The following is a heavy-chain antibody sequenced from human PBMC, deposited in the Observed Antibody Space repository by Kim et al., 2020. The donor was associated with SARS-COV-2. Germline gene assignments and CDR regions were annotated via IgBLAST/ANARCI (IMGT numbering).Heavy chain of an antibody. CDR3: ARAKQWLAAYYFDY. D-gene: IGHD6-19*01. J-gene: IGHJ4*02. Sequence: AQKLQGRVTMTTDTSTSTAYMELRSLRSDDTAVYYCARAKQWLAAYYFDYWGQGTLVTVSS. V-gene: IGHV1-18*01.